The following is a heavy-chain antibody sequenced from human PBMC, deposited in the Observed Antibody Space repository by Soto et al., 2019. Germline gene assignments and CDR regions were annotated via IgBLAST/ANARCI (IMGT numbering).Heavy chain of an antibody. CDR1: GYTFTSYD. J-gene: IGHJ4*02. V-gene: IGHV1-8*01. D-gene: IGHD3-22*01. CDR3: ARVGYYYDSSGYYLSFDY. Sequence: QVQLVQSGAEVKKPGASVKVSCKASGYTFTSYDINWVRQATGQGLEWMGWVNPNSGNTGYAQKFQGRVTMTRNTSISTAYMELSSLRSEDTAVYYCARVGYYYDSSGYYLSFDYWGQGTLVTVSS. CDR2: VNPNSGNT.